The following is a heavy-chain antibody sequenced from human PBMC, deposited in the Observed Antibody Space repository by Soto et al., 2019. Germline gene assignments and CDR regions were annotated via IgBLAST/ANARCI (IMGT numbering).Heavy chain of an antibody. CDR1: ASSISSAYF. CDR2: IFHTGGT. D-gene: IGHD2-15*01. J-gene: IGHJ3*02. V-gene: IGHV4-38-2*01. Sequence: SETLSLTCAVSASSISSAYFWGRIRQPPGKGLEWIATIFHTGGTYYNPSLKSRVTISVDTSNNQFSLRLNSVTAADTALYFCARTWLAGGTPADAFDIWGQGTMVTVSS. CDR3: ARTWLAGGTPADAFDI.